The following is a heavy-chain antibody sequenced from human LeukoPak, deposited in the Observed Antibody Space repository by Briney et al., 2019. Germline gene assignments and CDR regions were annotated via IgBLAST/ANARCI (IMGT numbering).Heavy chain of an antibody. D-gene: IGHD5-12*01. V-gene: IGHV3-23*01. Sequence: GGSLRLSCAASGFTFSRYAMSWVRQAPGKGLEWVSAISDSGSTAFYADSVKGRFTSSRDNPKSTLYLQMNSLRAEDTAVYYCAKDIQTWPRFPDYWGQGTLGTASS. CDR3: AKDIQTWPRFPDY. J-gene: IGHJ4*02. CDR2: ISDSGSTA. CDR1: GFTFSRYA.